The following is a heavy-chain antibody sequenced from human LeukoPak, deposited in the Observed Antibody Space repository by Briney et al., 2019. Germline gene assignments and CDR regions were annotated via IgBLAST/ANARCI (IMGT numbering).Heavy chain of an antibody. V-gene: IGHV4-30-4*01. CDR2: IYYSGST. CDR1: GGSISSGDYY. J-gene: IGHJ4*02. CDR3: ARAPGYSSSSGSSADFDY. Sequence: SETLSLTCTVSGGSISSGDYYWSWIRQPPGKGLEWIGYIYYSGSTYYNPSLKSRVTISVDTSKNQFSLKLSSVTAADTAVYYCARAPGYSSSSGSSADFDYWGQGTLVTVSS. D-gene: IGHD6-13*01.